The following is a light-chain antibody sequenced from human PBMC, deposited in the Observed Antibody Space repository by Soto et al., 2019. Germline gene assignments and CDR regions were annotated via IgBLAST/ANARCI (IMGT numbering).Light chain of an antibody. Sequence: EIVLTQSPGTLSLSPGERATLSCRASQSVSSSYLAWYQQKPGQAPRLLIYGASSRATGIPDRFSGSGSGTDFTLTISRLEPEDFAVYYCQQYGSSPPWTFGQGTQVEIE. J-gene: IGKJ1*01. V-gene: IGKV3-20*01. CDR1: QSVSSSY. CDR2: GAS. CDR3: QQYGSSPPWT.